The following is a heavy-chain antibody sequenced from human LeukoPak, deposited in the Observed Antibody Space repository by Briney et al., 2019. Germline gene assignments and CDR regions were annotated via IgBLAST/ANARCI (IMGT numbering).Heavy chain of an antibody. V-gene: IGHV4-61*01. CDR1: GGSVRSGNYY. D-gene: IGHD1-1*01. CDR2: VDYSGST. CDR3: ARGIRTGYGY. J-gene: IGHJ4*02. Sequence: SETLSLTCSVSGGSVRSGNYYWTWIRQPPGKGLEWIGYVDYSGSTSYNPSLRRRATISLDTSKNQFSLKVMYLTAADTAVYYCARGIRTGYGYWGQGTLVTVSS.